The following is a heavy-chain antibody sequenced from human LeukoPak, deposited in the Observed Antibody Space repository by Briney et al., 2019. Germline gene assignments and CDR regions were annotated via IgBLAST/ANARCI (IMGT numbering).Heavy chain of an antibody. Sequence: SETLSLTCTVSGGSISSYYWSWIRQPAGKGLEWIGRIYTSGSTYYNPSLKSRVTISVDTSKNQFSLKLSSVTAADTAVYYCARVGYCSGGSCYLLDYWGQGTLVTVSS. J-gene: IGHJ4*02. D-gene: IGHD2-15*01. V-gene: IGHV4-4*07. CDR2: IYTSGST. CDR3: ARVGYCSGGSCYLLDY. CDR1: GGSISSYY.